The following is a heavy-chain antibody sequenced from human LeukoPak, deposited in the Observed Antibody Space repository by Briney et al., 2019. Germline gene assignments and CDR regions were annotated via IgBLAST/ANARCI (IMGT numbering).Heavy chain of an antibody. D-gene: IGHD6-19*01. CDR1: GFTFSTND. V-gene: IGHV3-23*01. Sequence: GGSLRLSCAASGFTFSTNDMSCVRRPPGKGLEWVSAISIMGVLTDYADSGKGRFTRSRDNSRNRLYLPMNSLIGQDTAVHYCAKGGWIECWGQGTLVTASS. CDR2: ISIMGVLT. J-gene: IGHJ4*02. CDR3: AKGGWIEC.